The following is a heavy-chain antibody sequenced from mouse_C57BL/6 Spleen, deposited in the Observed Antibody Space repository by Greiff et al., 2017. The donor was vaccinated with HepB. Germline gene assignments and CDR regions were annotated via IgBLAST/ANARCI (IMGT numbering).Heavy chain of an antibody. J-gene: IGHJ2*01. Sequence: QVQLQQPGAELVMPGASVKLSCKASGYTFTSYWMHWVKQRPGQGLEWIGEIDPSDSYTNYNQKFKGKSTLTVDKSSSTAYMQLSSLTSEDSAVYYCARGGSYYYGSFFDYWGQGTTLTVAS. CDR3: ARGGSYYYGSFFDY. CDR2: IDPSDSYT. D-gene: IGHD1-1*01. V-gene: IGHV1-69*01. CDR1: GYTFTSYW.